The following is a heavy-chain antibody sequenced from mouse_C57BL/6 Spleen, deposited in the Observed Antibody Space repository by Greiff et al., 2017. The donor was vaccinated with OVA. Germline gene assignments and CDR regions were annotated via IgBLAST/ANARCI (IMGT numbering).Heavy chain of an antibody. Sequence: VQLQQSGPELVKPGASVKISCKASGYSFTDYYMNWVKQSHGKSLEWIGVINPNYGTTSYNQKFKGKATLTVAHSSSTAYMQLNSLTSEDSAVYYGASERPPLYCYAMDYWGQGTSVTVSS. J-gene: IGHJ4*01. CDR1: GYSFTDYY. CDR2: INPNYGTT. CDR3: ASERPPLYCYAMDY. V-gene: IGHV1-39*01.